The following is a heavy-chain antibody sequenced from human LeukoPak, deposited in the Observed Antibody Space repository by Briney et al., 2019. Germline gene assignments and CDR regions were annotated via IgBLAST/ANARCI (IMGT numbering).Heavy chain of an antibody. CDR2: VYYSGST. CDR3: ARVGRGDYGDYTAGY. J-gene: IGHJ4*02. Sequence: PSETLSLTCTVSGGSISRDYWSWIRQPPGKGLEWIGSVYYSGSTYYNPSLKSRVTISVDTSKNQFSLKLSSVTAADTAVYYCARVGRGDYGDYTAGYWGQGTLVTVSS. CDR1: GGSISRDY. V-gene: IGHV4-59*12. D-gene: IGHD4-17*01.